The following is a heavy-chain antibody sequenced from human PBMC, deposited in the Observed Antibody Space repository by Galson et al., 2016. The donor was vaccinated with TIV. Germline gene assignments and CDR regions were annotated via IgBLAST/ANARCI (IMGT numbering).Heavy chain of an antibody. V-gene: IGHV3-48*02. Sequence: LRLSCAASGFIFSDYAMNWARQTPGKGLEWISYISRSGGNSFYAESVKGRFTVSRDSLDKSVFLQMNSLRDEDTAVYFCAIEQNYALDVWGPGTMVTVSS. CDR1: GFIFSDYA. J-gene: IGHJ6*02. CDR2: ISRSGGNS. CDR3: AIEQNYALDV. D-gene: IGHD1-7*01.